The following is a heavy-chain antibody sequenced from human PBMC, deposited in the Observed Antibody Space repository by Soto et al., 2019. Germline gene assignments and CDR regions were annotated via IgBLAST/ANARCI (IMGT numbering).Heavy chain of an antibody. Sequence: QVQLQQWGAGLLKPSETLSLTCAVYGGSFSGYYWSWIRQPPGKGLEWIGEINHSGSTNYNPSLKSRVTISVDKSKNQFSLKLSSVTAADTAVYYCARGSSGYYSNWFDPWGQGTLVTVSS. CDR1: GGSFSGYY. CDR2: INHSGST. CDR3: ARGSSGYYSNWFDP. D-gene: IGHD3-22*01. J-gene: IGHJ5*02. V-gene: IGHV4-34*01.